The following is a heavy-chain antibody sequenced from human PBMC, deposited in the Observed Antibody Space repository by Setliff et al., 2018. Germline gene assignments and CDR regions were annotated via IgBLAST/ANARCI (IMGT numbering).Heavy chain of an antibody. J-gene: IGHJ4*02. Sequence: ASVKVSCKASGYTLSKYYMHWVRQAPGQGLEWMGFIYTDNGNTKYSKNFQDRVAITRDTSASTAYMELSSLTSEDTAVYFCARGSRGFDYWGQGALVTVSS. CDR2: IYTDNGNT. V-gene: IGHV1-3*04. CDR1: GYTLSKYY. CDR3: ARGSRGFDY.